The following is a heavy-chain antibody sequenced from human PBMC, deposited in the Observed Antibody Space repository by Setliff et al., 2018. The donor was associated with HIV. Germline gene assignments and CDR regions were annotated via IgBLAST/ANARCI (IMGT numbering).Heavy chain of an antibody. Sequence: PGESLKISCKGSGYSFTSYWIGWVRQMPGKGLEWMGIIYPGDSDTRYSPSFQGQVTISADKSISTADKSISTAYLQWSSLKASDTAMYYCARGFFAVTPYDAFDIWGQGTMVT. CDR3: ARGFFAVTPYDAFDI. CDR1: GYSFTSYW. CDR2: IYPGDSDT. V-gene: IGHV5-51*01. J-gene: IGHJ3*02. D-gene: IGHD4-17*01.